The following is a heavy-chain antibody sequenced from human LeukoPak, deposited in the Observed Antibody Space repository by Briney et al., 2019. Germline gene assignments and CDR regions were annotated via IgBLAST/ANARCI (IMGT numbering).Heavy chain of an antibody. V-gene: IGHV3-30*03. CDR1: GFTFSSYG. D-gene: IGHD5-24*01. CDR2: ISYDGSNK. Sequence: GGSLRLSCAASGFTFSSYGMHWVRQAPGKGLEWVAVISYDGSNKYYADSVKGRFTISRDNSKNTLYLQMNSLRAEDTAVYYCARNYGQYYYYMDVWGKGTTVTVSS. J-gene: IGHJ6*03. CDR3: ARNYGQYYYYMDV.